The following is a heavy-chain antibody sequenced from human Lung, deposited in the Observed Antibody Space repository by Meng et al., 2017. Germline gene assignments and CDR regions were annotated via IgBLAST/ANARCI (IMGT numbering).Heavy chain of an antibody. V-gene: IGHV4-34*01. CDR2: INHSGST. Sequence: VQLPQWGAGRLKPSEPLSLTCVVSGGSFSDYYWSWIRQPPGKGLEWIGGINHSGSTNYNPSLESRATISVDTSQNNLSLKLSSVTAADSAVYYCARGPTTMAHDFDYWGQGTLVTVSS. CDR1: GGSFSDYY. J-gene: IGHJ4*02. CDR3: ARGPTTMAHDFDY. D-gene: IGHD4-11*01.